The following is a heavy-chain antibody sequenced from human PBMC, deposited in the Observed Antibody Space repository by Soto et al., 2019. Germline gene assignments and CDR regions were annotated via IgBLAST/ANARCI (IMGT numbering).Heavy chain of an antibody. D-gene: IGHD3-10*01. V-gene: IGHV1-69*02. Sequence: QVQLVQSGAEVKRPGSSVKVSCKASGDTFSFYSINWVRQAPGLGLEWMGRVNPILILSNYAQRFQGRVTMTADKSTSTAYMVISSLRSEDTAIYYCATSYGSGYRAFDYWGQGAKVIVSS. CDR2: VNPILILS. CDR1: GDTFSFYS. CDR3: ATSYGSGYRAFDY. J-gene: IGHJ4*02.